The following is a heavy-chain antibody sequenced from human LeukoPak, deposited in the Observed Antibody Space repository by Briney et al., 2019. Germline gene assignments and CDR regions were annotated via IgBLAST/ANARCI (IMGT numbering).Heavy chain of an antibody. D-gene: IGHD2-2*01. J-gene: IGHJ6*03. CDR2: IKQDGSEN. Sequence: GGSLRLSCAASGFTFSSYWMSWVRRAPGKGLEWVANIKQDGSENYYVDSVKGRLAISRDNAKNSLYLQMKSLRAEDTAVYYCARTKKVVPAAIPYYYMDVWGKGTTVTVSS. CDR1: GFTFSSYW. CDR3: ARTKKVVPAAIPYYYMDV. V-gene: IGHV3-7*01.